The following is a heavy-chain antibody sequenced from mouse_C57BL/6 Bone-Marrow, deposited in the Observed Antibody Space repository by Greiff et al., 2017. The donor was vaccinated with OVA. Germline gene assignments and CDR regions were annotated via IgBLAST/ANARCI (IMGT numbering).Heavy chain of an antibody. J-gene: IGHJ1*03. D-gene: IGHD1-1*01. CDR2: IYPGSGST. Sequence: QVQLQQSGAELVKPGASVKMSCKASGYTFTSYWITWVKQRPGQGLEWIGDIYPGSGSTNYNEKFKSKATLTVDTSSSTAYMQLSSLTSEDSAVYYCARKRDTVVGYFDVWGTGTTVTVSS. V-gene: IGHV1-55*01. CDR3: ARKRDTVVGYFDV. CDR1: GYTFTSYW.